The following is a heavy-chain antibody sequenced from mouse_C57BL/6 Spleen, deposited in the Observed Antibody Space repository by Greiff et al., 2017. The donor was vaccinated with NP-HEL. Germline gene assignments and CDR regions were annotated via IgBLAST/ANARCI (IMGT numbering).Heavy chain of an antibody. V-gene: IGHV1-52*01. CDR2: IDPSDSET. J-gene: IGHJ2*01. Sequence: QVQLQQPGAELVRPGSSVKLSCKASGYTFTIYWMHWVKQRPIQGLEWIGNIDPSDSETHYNQKFKDKATLTVDKSSSTAYMQLSSLTSEDSAVYYCARRPPWEGYYDYWGQGTTLTVSS. D-gene: IGHD4-1*01. CDR1: GYTFTIYW. CDR3: ARRPPWEGYYDY.